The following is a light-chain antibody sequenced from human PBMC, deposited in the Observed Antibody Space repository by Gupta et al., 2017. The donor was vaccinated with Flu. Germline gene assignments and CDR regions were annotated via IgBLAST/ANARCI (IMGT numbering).Light chain of an antibody. CDR1: QSVTSN. CDR3: QQYNNWPPRFT. V-gene: IGKV3-15*01. CDR2: GAS. Sequence: TLSVSPGERVTLSCRASQSVTSNIAWYQQKPGQAPRLLIYGASTRATGIPARFSGSGSGTEFTLTISSLQSEDFAVYYCQQYNNWPPRFTFGPGTKVDVK. J-gene: IGKJ3*01.